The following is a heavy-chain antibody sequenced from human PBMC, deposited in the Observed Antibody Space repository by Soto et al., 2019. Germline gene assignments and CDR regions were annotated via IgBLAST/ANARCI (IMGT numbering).Heavy chain of an antibody. D-gene: IGHD3-9*01. CDR2: ISNSGNSI. V-gene: IGHV3-48*01. J-gene: IGHJ4*02. CDR1: GFTFSSYA. Sequence: GGSLRLSCAASGFTFSSYAMNWVRQAPGQGLEWLSYISNSGNSIYYADSVRGRFTISRDNAKNSLYLQMNSLRAEDTAVYYCARDHITTGSLVDYWGQGTLVTVSS. CDR3: ARDHITTGSLVDY.